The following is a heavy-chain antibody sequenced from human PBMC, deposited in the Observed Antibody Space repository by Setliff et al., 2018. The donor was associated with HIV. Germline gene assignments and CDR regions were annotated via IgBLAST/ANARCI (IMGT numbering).Heavy chain of an antibody. CDR3: AKPTSGLYPRSFDS. D-gene: IGHD1-26*01. V-gene: IGHV3-23*01. Sequence: GGSLRLSCVASGFVFYSFDMNWVRQTPEKGLEWVSAISPGSDITYYADSVKGRFTISRDDAKNVLFLQMNSLTPEDTAIYYCAKPTSGLYPRSFDSWGQGTKVTVSS. J-gene: IGHJ3*01. CDR2: ISPGSDIT. CDR1: GFVFYSFD.